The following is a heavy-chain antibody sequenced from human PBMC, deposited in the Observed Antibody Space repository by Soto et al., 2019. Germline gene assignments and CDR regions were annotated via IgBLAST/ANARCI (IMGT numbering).Heavy chain of an antibody. CDR2: INYRGSS. CDR3: VRGQPHRITIFEVVIRSYDYGMDV. CDR1: GGSFTGYY. D-gene: IGHD3-3*02. Sequence: QVQLQQWGAGLLKPSETLSLTCAVYGGSFTGYYWTWIRQTPGKGLEWIGEINYRGSSYYNPSLESRISMAVDTSKNQFSLKLRSVTAADTAVYFCVRGQPHRITIFEVVIRSYDYGMDVLGQGTTVTVSS. V-gene: IGHV4-34*01. J-gene: IGHJ6*02.